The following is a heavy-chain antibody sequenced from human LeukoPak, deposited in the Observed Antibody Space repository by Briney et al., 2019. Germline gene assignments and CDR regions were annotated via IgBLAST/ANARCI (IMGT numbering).Heavy chain of an antibody. CDR2: ISYGGSEK. V-gene: IGHV3-30-3*01. D-gene: IGHD3-10*01. CDR3: ARERTGNFDY. Sequence: PGGSLRLSCAASGFTFSTYAMHGVRQAPGKGLEGVAVISYGGSEKYYADSVKGRFTISRDNSKNTLYLQMNSLRAEDTAVYYCARERTGNFDYWGQGTLVTVSS. J-gene: IGHJ4*02. CDR1: GFTFSTYA.